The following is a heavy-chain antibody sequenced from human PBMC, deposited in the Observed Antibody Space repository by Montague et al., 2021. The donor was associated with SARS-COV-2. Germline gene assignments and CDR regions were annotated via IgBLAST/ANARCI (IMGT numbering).Heavy chain of an antibody. CDR2: IYDSETI. CDR3: ARGPDSSGYYNDFDY. V-gene: IGHV4-4*02. J-gene: IGHJ4*02. D-gene: IGHD3-22*01. Sequence: ETLSLTCAVSGGSISSSHWFTWVRQPPGKGLEWIGDIYDSETINYNPSLKRRVTISVDRTKNQFSLKLSSVTAADTAVYYCARGPDSSGYYNDFDYWGQGTLVTVSS. CDR1: GGSISSSHW.